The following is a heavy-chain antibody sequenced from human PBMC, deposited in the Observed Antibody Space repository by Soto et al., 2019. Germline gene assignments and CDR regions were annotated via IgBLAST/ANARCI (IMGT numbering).Heavy chain of an antibody. V-gene: IGHV4-30-4*01. Sequence: PSETLSLTCTVSGGPVRDAYSYWPWIRQPPGKGLEWMGYLSYTGSTYYNPSLRNRASISVDESSNHLYLRLSSVTAADTAVDYCAREREGGVFDIWGRGTLVTVSS. CDR2: LSYTGST. J-gene: IGHJ3*02. CDR3: AREREGGVFDI. CDR1: GGPVRDAYSY. D-gene: IGHD2-8*02.